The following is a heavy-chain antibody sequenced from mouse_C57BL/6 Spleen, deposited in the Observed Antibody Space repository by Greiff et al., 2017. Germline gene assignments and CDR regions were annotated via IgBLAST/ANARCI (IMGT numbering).Heavy chain of an antibody. CDR3: ARRGSGSLAC. D-gene: IGHD3-2*02. CDR1: GFSLTSYG. J-gene: IGHJ3*01. V-gene: IGHV2-3*01. CDR2: ICGDGST. Sequence: QVQLKESGPGLVAPSQCLSFTCTVSGFSLTSYGVSWVRQPPGKGLEWLGVICGDGSTNYHSALISRLSISKYNSKSQVYFRLNSRQTDDTATYYCARRGSGSLACWGQGPLVSVYA.